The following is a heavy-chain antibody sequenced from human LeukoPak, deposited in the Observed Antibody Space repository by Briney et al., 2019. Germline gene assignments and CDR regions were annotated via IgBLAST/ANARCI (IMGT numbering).Heavy chain of an antibody. D-gene: IGHD2-15*01. CDR2: IYPGDSDT. CDR3: ARTVVVAARTENLDY. CDR1: GYSFTSYW. V-gene: IGHV5-51*01. Sequence: GESLKISCKGSGYSFTSYWIGWVRQMPGKGLEWMGIIYPGDSDTRYSPSFQGQVTISADKSISTAYLQWSSLKASDTAMYYCARTVVVAARTENLDYWGQGTLVTVSS. J-gene: IGHJ4*02.